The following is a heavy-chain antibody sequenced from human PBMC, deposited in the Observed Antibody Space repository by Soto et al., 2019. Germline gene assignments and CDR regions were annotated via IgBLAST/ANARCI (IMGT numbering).Heavy chain of an antibody. Sequence: EVQLVESGGGLIKPGGSLRLSCAASGFTFSNAWMNWVRQAPGKGLEWVGRIKSKTDGGKTDYAAPVKGRFTISRDNSTNNLYMQMNRLKDEDTAVYYCTTVLTVYSYDNSGYSFWGQGTLVTVSS. CDR1: GFTFSNAW. CDR3: TTVLTVYSYDNSGYSF. V-gene: IGHV3-15*07. CDR2: IKSKTDGGKT. J-gene: IGHJ4*02. D-gene: IGHD3-22*01.